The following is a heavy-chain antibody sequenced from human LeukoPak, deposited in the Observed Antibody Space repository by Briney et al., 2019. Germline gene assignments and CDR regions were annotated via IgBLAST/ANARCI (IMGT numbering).Heavy chain of an antibody. D-gene: IGHD4-17*01. Sequence: GGSLRLSCAASGFTFSSYAMSWVRQAPGKGLEWVSAISGSGGSTYYADSVKGRFTISRDNSKNTLYLQMNSLRAEDTAVYYCAKDSSYDYGAYFAFDYWGQGTLVTVST. J-gene: IGHJ4*02. CDR2: ISGSGGST. CDR1: GFTFSSYA. CDR3: AKDSSYDYGAYFAFDY. V-gene: IGHV3-23*01.